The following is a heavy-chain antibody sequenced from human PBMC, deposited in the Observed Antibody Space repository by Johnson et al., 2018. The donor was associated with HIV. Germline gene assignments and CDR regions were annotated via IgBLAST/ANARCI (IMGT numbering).Heavy chain of an antibody. J-gene: IGHJ3*02. D-gene: IGHD1-26*01. CDR2: IYRGGNT. V-gene: IGHV3-64*04. Sequence: QVQLVESGGGLVQPGGSLRLSCAASGFTFSSYAMHWVRQAPGKGLEYVSAIYRGGNTYSADSVKGRFTISRDNSKNTLYLQMNSLRAEDMAVYYCAGLGGSHDAFDIWGQGTMVTVSS. CDR1: GFTFSSYA. CDR3: AGLGGSHDAFDI.